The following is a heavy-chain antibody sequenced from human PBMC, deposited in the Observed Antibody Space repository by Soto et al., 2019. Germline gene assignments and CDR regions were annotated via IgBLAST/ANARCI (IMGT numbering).Heavy chain of an antibody. J-gene: IGHJ5*02. CDR3: ARPEGGYGSGYSWFDP. Sequence: WETLSLTCSVSGRSISEINSYWGWIRQTPGEGLEWIGTIHHTGSTYYNPSLNSRVIISLDTSKNQFSLKLSSVTAADTALYYCARPEGGYGSGYSWFDPWGQGTRVTVSS. CDR1: GRSISEINSY. CDR2: IHHTGST. D-gene: IGHD5-12*01. V-gene: IGHV4-39*01.